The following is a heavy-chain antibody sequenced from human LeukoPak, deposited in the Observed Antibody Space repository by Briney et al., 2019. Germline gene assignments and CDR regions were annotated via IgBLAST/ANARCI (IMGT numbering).Heavy chain of an antibody. CDR2: ISYDGSNK. J-gene: IGHJ4*02. D-gene: IGHD3-16*02. CDR1: GSTFSSYG. Sequence: PGGSLRLSCAASGSTFSSYGMHWVRQAPGKGLEWVAVISYDGSNKYYADSVKGRFTISRDNSKNTLYLQMNSLRAEDTAVYYCAKDQSLYGTAFDYWGQGTLVTVSS. CDR3: AKDQSLYGTAFDY. V-gene: IGHV3-30*18.